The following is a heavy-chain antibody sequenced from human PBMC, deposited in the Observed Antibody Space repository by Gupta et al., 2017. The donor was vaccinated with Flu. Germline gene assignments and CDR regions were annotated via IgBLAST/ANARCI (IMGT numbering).Heavy chain of an antibody. V-gene: IGHV3-30*18. J-gene: IGHJ6*02. Sequence: QVQLVESGGGVVQPGRSLRLSCAASGFTFSSYGMHWVRQAPGKGLEWVAVISYDGSNKYYADSVKGRFTISRDNSKNTLYLQMNSLRAEDTAVYYCAKDKGADTAMVGAYYYYYGMDVWGQGTTVTVSS. CDR2: ISYDGSNK. CDR3: AKDKGADTAMVGAYYYYYGMDV. D-gene: IGHD5-18*01. CDR1: GFTFSSYG.